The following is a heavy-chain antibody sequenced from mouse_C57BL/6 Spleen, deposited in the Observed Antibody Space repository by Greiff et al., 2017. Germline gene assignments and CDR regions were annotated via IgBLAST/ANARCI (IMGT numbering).Heavy chain of an antibody. CDR3: ARSRGPGAMDY. CDR1: GYTFTSYW. J-gene: IGHJ4*01. V-gene: IGHV1-53*01. Sequence: QVQLQQSGTELVKPGASVKLSCKASGYTFTSYWLHWVKQRPGQGLEWIGNINSSNGGTNYTEKFKSKATLTVDKSSSTAYMQLSSLTSEDSAVYYCARSRGPGAMDYWGQGSSVTVSS. CDR2: INSSNGGT.